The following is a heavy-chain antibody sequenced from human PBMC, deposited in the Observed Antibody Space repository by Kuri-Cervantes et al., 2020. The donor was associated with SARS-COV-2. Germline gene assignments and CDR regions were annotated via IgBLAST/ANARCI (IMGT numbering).Heavy chain of an antibody. Sequence: ASVKVSCKASGYTFTSYGISWVRQAPGQGLEWMGWISAYNGNTNYAQKLQGRVTMTTDTSTSTAYMELRSLRSDDTAVYYCARGCERRTNGVCYGQQPDYWGQGTLVTVSS. J-gene: IGHJ4*02. CDR2: ISAYNGNT. CDR3: ARGCERRTNGVCYGQQPDY. CDR1: GYTFTSYG. D-gene: IGHD2-8*01. V-gene: IGHV1-18*01.